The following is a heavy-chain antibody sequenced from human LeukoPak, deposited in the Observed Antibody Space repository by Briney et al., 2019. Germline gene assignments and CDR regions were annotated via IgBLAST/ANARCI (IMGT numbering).Heavy chain of an antibody. CDR3: ATDHSSSGSQDFDY. Sequence: ASVKVSCKASGGTFSSYAISWVRQAPGQGLEWMGRIIPILGIANYAQKFQGRVTITADKSTSTAYMELSSLRSEDTAVYYCATDHSSSGSQDFDYWGQGTLVTVSS. D-gene: IGHD6-6*01. J-gene: IGHJ4*02. CDR2: IIPILGIA. V-gene: IGHV1-69*04. CDR1: GGTFSSYA.